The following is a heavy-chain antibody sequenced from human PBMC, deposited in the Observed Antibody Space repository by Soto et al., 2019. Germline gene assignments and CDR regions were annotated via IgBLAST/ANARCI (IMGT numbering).Heavy chain of an antibody. J-gene: IGHJ5*02. V-gene: IGHV3-53*01. CDR3: ARALPVAKGGFDP. CDR2: IYTAGGT. D-gene: IGHD2-2*01. Sequence: GGSLRLSCAASGFTVSNTYMTWVRQPPGKGLECVSVIYTAGGTNYADSVKGRFIISRDNSKNTLYLQMNSLRAEDTAVYYCARALPVAKGGFDPWGKGTLVTVSS. CDR1: GFTVSNTY.